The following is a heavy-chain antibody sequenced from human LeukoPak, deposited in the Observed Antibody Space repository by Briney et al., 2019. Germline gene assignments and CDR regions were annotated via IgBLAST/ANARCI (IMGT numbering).Heavy chain of an antibody. V-gene: IGHV4-39*01. D-gene: IGHD3-10*01. J-gene: IGHJ4*02. Sequence: SETLSLTCTVSGASISGSRYYWGWIRQPPGKGLEWIGNIYYIGTTYYNASLESRVTISLDTSKNQFSLKLSSVTAADTAVYYCARHGTPLRYGSGNYYKGAPFDYWGQGTLVTVSS. CDR2: IYYIGTT. CDR1: GASISGSRYY. CDR3: ARHGTPLRYGSGNYYKGAPFDY.